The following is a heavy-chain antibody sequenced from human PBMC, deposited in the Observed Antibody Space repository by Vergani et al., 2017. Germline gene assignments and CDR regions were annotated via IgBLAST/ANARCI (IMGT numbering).Heavy chain of an antibody. CDR2: ISAYNGNT. CDR1: GYTFTSYG. D-gene: IGHD4-23*01. CDR3: ARVLTTVVEPYYYYYGMDV. Sequence: QVQLVQSGAEVKKPGASVKVSCKASGYTFTSYGISWVRQAPGQGLEWMGWISAYNGNTNYAQKLQGRVTMTTDTSTSTAYMELRSLRSDDTAVYYCARVLTTVVEPYYYYYGMDVWGQGTTVTVSS. V-gene: IGHV1-18*01. J-gene: IGHJ6*02.